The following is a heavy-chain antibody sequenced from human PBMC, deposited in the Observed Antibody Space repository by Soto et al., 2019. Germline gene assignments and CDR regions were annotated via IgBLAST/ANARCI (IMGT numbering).Heavy chain of an antibody. CDR2: IHYSGST. J-gene: IGHJ4*02. D-gene: IGHD6-13*01. Sequence: PSETLSLTCTVSGGSISSYYWSWIRQPPGKGLEWIGYIHYSGSTNYNPSLKSRVTISVDTSKNQFSLKLSSVTAADTAVYYCARVSSNLSSSWNLQYYFDYWGQGTLVTVSS. CDR3: ARVSSNLSSSWNLQYYFDY. CDR1: GGSISSYY. V-gene: IGHV4-59*01.